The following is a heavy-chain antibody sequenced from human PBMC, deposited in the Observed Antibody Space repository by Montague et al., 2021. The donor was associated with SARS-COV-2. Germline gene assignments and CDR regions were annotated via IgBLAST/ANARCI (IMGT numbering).Heavy chain of an antibody. J-gene: IGHJ4*02. CDR2: IHYRASN. Sequence: SETLSLTCSVSGGSIGSYYWSWLRRPPRKGLEWIGHIHYRASNTYSPSFNSRVTISIDTPKYQFSLMLSSVTAAATAVYYCARSLEPSGTYYLPYWGQGTLVTVSS. D-gene: IGHD3-10*01. V-gene: IGHV4-59*01. CDR1: GGSIGSYY. CDR3: ARSLEPSGTYYLPY.